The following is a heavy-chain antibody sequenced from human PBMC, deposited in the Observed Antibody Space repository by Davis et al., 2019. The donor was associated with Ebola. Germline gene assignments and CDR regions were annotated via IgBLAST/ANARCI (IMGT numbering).Heavy chain of an antibody. D-gene: IGHD3-10*01. CDR1: GGSTTTSHW. CDR2: IFHIGST. CDR3: ARGRYYYGTSNRLFDP. V-gene: IGHV4-4*02. J-gene: IGHJ5*02. Sequence: MPSQTLSLTCPVSGGSTTTSHWWCCVRQPPGKGLWWYGAIFHIGSTNYNLSLKSPVTIPVDKSKNQFSLKLSSVTAADTAVYYCARGRYYYGTSNRLFDPWGQGTLVTVSS.